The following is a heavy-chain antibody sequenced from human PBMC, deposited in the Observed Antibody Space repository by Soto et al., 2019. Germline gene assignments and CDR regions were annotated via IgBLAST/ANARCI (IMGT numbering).Heavy chain of an antibody. J-gene: IGHJ4*02. CDR2: IYFDGST. CDR3: SKVVVAATRHTDIDS. D-gene: IGHD2-15*01. Sequence: VAEVCSNGNKYYQAWINQPPGKGLAWIASIYFDGSTYYNTSPKSRVTISRDTSKNQFSLRLTSMAAADTAVYYCSKVVVAATRHTDIDSWGQLTLVS. V-gene: IGHV4-39*02. CDR1: EVCSNGNKYY.